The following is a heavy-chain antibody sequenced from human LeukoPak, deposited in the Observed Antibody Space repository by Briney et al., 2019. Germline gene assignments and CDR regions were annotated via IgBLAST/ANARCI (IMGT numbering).Heavy chain of an antibody. CDR3: ARERGVYYDSSGYYYGPFDY. V-gene: IGHV1-2*02. CDR2: INPNSGGT. D-gene: IGHD3-22*01. Sequence: AASVKVSCKASGYTFTGYYMHWVRQAPGQGLEWMGWINPNSGGTNYAQKFQGRVTMTRDTSISTAYMELSRLRSGDTAVYYCARERGVYYDSSGYYYGPFDYWGQGTLVTVSS. J-gene: IGHJ4*02. CDR1: GYTFTGYY.